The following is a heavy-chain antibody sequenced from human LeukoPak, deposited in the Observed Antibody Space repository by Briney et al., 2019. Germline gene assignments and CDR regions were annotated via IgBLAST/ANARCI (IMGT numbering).Heavy chain of an antibody. J-gene: IGHJ4*02. CDR3: ARGRQWLPHNPVDY. CDR2: MNPNSGNT. D-gene: IGHD6-19*01. Sequence: EASVKVSCKASGYTFTSYDINWVRQATGQGLEWMGWMNPNSGNTGYAQKFQGRVTMTRNTSISTANMELSSLRSEDTAVYYCARGRQWLPHNPVDYWGQGTLVTVSS. V-gene: IGHV1-8*01. CDR1: GYTFTSYD.